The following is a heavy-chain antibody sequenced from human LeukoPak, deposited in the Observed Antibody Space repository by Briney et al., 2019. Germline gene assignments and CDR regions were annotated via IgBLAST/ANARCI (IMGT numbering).Heavy chain of an antibody. V-gene: IGHV1-2*02. CDR3: AKDILLPLSVPDP. CDR1: GYTFTGYY. D-gene: IGHD1-14*01. J-gene: IGHJ5*02. CDR2: INSNSGGT. Sequence: GASVKVSCKASGYTFTGYYMHWVRQAPGQGLEWMGWINSNSGGTNYAQKFQGRVTLTTDTSTYTAYMELTSLRSDDTAVYFCAKDILLPLSVPDPWGQGTLVTVSS.